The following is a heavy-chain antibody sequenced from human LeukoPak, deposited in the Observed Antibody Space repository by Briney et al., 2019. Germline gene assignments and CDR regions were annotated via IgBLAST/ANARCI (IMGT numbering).Heavy chain of an antibody. J-gene: IGHJ1*01. Sequence: SVKVSCKASGFTFTSSAVQWVRQARGQRLEWIGWIVVGSGNTNYAQKFQERVTITRDMSTSTAYMELSSLRSEDTAVYYCAAEPYYYDSSGSEEYFQHWGQSTLVTVSS. CDR2: IVVGSGNT. CDR1: GFTFTSSA. V-gene: IGHV1-58*01. CDR3: AAEPYYYDSSGSEEYFQH. D-gene: IGHD3-22*01.